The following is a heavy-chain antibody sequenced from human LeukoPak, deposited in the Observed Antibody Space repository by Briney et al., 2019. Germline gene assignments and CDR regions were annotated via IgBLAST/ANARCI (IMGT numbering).Heavy chain of an antibody. CDR2: IYYSGST. D-gene: IGHD7-27*01. CDR1: GSSISSYY. Sequence: SETLSLTCNDFGSSISSYYWSWIRQPPGKGLEWIGYIYYSGSTNCNPSLKSRVTISVDTSKNQFSLKLNSVTAADTAVYYCARGHLGIFWFDPWGQGTLVTVSS. CDR3: ARGHLGIFWFDP. J-gene: IGHJ5*02. V-gene: IGHV4-59*01.